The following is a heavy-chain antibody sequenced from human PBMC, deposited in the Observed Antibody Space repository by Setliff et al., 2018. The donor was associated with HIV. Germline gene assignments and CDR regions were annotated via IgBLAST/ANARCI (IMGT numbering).Heavy chain of an antibody. J-gene: IGHJ6*03. CDR2: IYSGDIT. V-gene: IGHV3-66*02. CDR3: ARVGQWEVGNYYHYMDV. D-gene: IGHD1-26*01. Sequence: PGESLTISCAASGFTVSNNYITWVRQAPGMGLEWVSDIYSGDITHYADSVKGRFIISRDNSKNTVNLQMNSLRVEDTAVYYCARVGQWEVGNYYHYMDVWGKGTTVTVSS. CDR1: GFTVSNNY.